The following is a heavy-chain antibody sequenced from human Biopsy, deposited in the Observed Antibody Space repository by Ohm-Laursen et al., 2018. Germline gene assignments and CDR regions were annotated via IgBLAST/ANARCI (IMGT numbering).Heavy chain of an antibody. J-gene: IGHJ4*02. CDR3: ARVFCTSTTCYGLLDN. V-gene: IGHV1-18*01. CDR2: ISPYNDKT. CDR1: GYTFTSYD. D-gene: IGHD2/OR15-2a*01. Sequence: ASVTAFCNVSGYTFTSYDISWARQAPGQGLEWMGWISPYNDKTSYTPKLQDRVTMTADTSTNTAHMELRSLRSDDTAVYYCARVFCTSTTCYGLLDNWGQGTVVTVSS.